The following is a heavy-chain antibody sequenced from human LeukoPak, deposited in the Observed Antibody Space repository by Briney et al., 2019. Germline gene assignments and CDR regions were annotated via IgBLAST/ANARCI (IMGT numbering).Heavy chain of an antibody. Sequence: GRSLRLSCAASGFTFSSYGKHWVRQAPGKGLEWVAVIWYDGSNKYYADSVKGRFTISRDNSKNTLYLQMNSLRAEDTAVYYCAKDQALRAEYFQHWGQGTLVTVSS. D-gene: IGHD3-16*01. V-gene: IGHV3-33*06. CDR3: AKDQALRAEYFQH. J-gene: IGHJ1*01. CDR2: IWYDGSNK. CDR1: GFTFSSYG.